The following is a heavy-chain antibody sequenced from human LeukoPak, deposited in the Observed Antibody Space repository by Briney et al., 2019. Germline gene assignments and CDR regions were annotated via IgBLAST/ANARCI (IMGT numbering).Heavy chain of an antibody. V-gene: IGHV3-21*01. CDR1: GFTFSIYS. CDR2: ISSSSSSI. J-gene: IGHJ4*02. Sequence: GGSLRLSCTASGFTFSIYSMNWVRQAPGKGLEWVSSISSSSSSIYYVDSLKGQFTISRDNAKSSLYLQMNNLRAEDTAVYYCARGPSCSSVSCYTTGLFDYWGRGTLVTVSS. D-gene: IGHD2-15*01. CDR3: ARGPSCSSVSCYTTGLFDY.